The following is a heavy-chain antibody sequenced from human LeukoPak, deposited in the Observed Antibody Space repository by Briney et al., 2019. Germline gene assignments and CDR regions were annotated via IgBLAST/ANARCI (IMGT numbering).Heavy chain of an antibody. CDR2: ISGDGGST. V-gene: IGHV3-43*02. CDR1: GFTFDDYA. J-gene: IGHJ5*02. Sequence: GGSLRLSCAASGFTFDDYAMHWVRQAPGKGLEWVSLISGDGGSTYYADSVKGRFTISRDNSKNSLYLQMNSLRTEDTALYYCAKDSGYSYGFTYNWFDPWGQGNLVTVSS. D-gene: IGHD5-18*01. CDR3: AKDSGYSYGFTYNWFDP.